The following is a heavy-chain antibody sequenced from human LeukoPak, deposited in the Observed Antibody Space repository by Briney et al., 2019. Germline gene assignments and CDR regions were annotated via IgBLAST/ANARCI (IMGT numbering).Heavy chain of an antibody. CDR3: ARDHLGSCSSATCYRFDY. J-gene: IGHJ4*02. V-gene: IGHV1-18*01. Sequence: ASVKVSFKASGYTFTSYSISWVRQAPGQGLEWMGWISAYNGDTNYAQNLQGRVTMTTDTSTSTAYMELRSLSSDDTAVYYCARDHLGSCSSATCYRFDYWGQGTLVTVSS. D-gene: IGHD2-2*01. CDR2: ISAYNGDT. CDR1: GYTFTSYS.